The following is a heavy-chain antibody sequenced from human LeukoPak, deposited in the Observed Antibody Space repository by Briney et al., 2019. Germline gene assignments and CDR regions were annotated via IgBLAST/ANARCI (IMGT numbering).Heavy chain of an antibody. CDR3: AKGTIFGVVIMDFDY. D-gene: IGHD3-3*01. CDR2: ISYDGSNK. Sequence: EPGGSLRLSCAASGFTFSSYAMHWVRQAPGKGLEWVAVISYDGSNKYYADSVKGRFTISRDNSKNMLYLQMNSLRAEDTAVYYCAKGTIFGVVIMDFDYWGQGTLVTVSS. V-gene: IGHV3-30-3*01. CDR1: GFTFSSYA. J-gene: IGHJ4*02.